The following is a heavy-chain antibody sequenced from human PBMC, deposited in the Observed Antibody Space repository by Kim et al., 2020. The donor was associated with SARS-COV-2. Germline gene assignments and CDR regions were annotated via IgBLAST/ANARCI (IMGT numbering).Heavy chain of an antibody. D-gene: IGHD6-19*01. V-gene: IGHV1-3*01. CDR2: NT. J-gene: IGHJ4*02. Sequence: NTRYSQECQARVSITRDTSATTAYLELSGLRSEDTAVYYCAREAVAGSFDHWGQGTLVTVSS. CDR3: AREAVAGSFDH.